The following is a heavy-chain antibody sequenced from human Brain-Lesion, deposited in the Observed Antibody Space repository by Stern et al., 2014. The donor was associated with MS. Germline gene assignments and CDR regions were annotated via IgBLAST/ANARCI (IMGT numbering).Heavy chain of an antibody. CDR2: IYYRGST. Sequence: QLVESGPGLVKPSETLSLTCTVSGGSISSSSYYWGWIRQPPGKGLEWLGSIYYRGSTYYNPSLKSRVTLSMDTSTNHLSLRLSLVTAADTAVYFCAKLWLGELPESPFDYWGQGTLVTVSS. CDR1: GGSISSSSYY. V-gene: IGHV4-39*02. J-gene: IGHJ4*02. D-gene: IGHD3-10*01. CDR3: AKLWLGELPESPFDY.